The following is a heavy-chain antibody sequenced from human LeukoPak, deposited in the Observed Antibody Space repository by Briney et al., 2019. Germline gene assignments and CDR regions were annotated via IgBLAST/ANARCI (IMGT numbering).Heavy chain of an antibody. V-gene: IGHV1-58*02. D-gene: IGHD3-16*02. J-gene: IGHJ2*01. Sequence: SVKVSCKASGFTFTSSAMQWVRQARGQRLEWIGWIVVGSGNTNYAQKFQERVTITRDMSTSTAYMELSSLRSEDTAVYYCAADSFAWPLRLGELSPIFDLWGRGTLVTVSS. CDR3: AADSFAWPLRLGELSPIFDL. CDR1: GFTFTSSA. CDR2: IVVGSGNT.